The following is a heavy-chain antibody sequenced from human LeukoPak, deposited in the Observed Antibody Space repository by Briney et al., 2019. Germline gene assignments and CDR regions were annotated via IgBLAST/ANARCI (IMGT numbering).Heavy chain of an antibody. V-gene: IGHV4-39*01. D-gene: IGHD3-9*01. CDR1: GGSISSSSYY. CDR3: ARRAPYDTQQVDY. CDR2: IYYSGST. J-gene: IGHJ4*02. Sequence: SGTLSLTCTVSGGSISSSSYYWGWIRQPPGKGLEWIGSIYYSGSTYYNPSLKSRVTISVDTSKNQFSLKLSSVTAADTAVYYCARRAPYDTQQVDYWGQGTLVTVSS.